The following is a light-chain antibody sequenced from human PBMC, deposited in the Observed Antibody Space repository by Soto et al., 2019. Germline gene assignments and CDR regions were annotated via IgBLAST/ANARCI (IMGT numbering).Light chain of an antibody. CDR2: EFN. J-gene: IGLJ1*01. CDR1: ISDVGGYNY. Sequence: QSVLTQPPSASGSPGQSVTIYCTGTISDVGGYNYVSWYQHHPGNAPKLMIYEFNKRTSGVPDRFSGSKSGNTASLTVSGLQAEDEADYYCSSYAGSNTPYVFGTGTKLTVL. CDR3: SSYAGSNTPYV. V-gene: IGLV2-8*01.